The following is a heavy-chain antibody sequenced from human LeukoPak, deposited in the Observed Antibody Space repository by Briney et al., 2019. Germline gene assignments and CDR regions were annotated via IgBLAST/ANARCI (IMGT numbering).Heavy chain of an antibody. Sequence: GGSLRLSCAASGFTFSYYSMSWVRQAPGKGLEWVSGITGSAGSTHYADSVKGRFTISRDNTKNTLYLQMDSLRAEDTAIYYCAKSSYYDSSGYYREYYFDYWGQGTLVTVSS. CDR1: GFTFSYYS. CDR2: ITGSAGST. V-gene: IGHV3-23*01. J-gene: IGHJ4*02. CDR3: AKSSYYDSSGYYREYYFDY. D-gene: IGHD3-22*01.